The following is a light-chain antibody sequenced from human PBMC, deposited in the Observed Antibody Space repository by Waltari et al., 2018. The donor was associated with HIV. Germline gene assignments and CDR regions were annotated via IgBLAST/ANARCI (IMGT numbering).Light chain of an antibody. J-gene: IGLJ3*02. CDR1: NNDFSSHMY. Sequence: YALTQPPSASGSPGAAVTISCPATNNDFSSHMYVSWYQSHPGKAPKLILYEVNKRPSGVPDLSFGSTSGTTSSLTVSGLQADDEADYYCSSYAGSNDLVFGGGTSLTV. CDR2: EVN. CDR3: SSYAGSNDLV. V-gene: IGLV2-8*01.